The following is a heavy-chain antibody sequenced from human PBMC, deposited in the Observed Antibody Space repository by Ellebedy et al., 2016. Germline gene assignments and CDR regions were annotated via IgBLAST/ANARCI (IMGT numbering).Heavy chain of an antibody. CDR1: GFTFSSYG. V-gene: IGHV3-33*06. Sequence: GGSLRLXXAASGFTFSSYGMHWVRQAPGKGLEWVAVIWYDGSNKYYADSVKGRFTISRDNSKNTLYLQMNSLRAEDTAVYYCAKDRGRSSWYDGWFDPWGQGTLVTVSS. CDR3: AKDRGRSSWYDGWFDP. J-gene: IGHJ5*02. CDR2: IWYDGSNK. D-gene: IGHD6-13*01.